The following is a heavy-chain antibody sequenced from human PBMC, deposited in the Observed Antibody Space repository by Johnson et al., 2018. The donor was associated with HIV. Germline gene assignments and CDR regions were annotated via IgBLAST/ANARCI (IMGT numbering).Heavy chain of an antibody. D-gene: IGHD3-22*01. Sequence: MLLVESGGGVVQPGRSLRLSCAASGFTFSSYGMSWVRQAPGKGLEWVSTISGSGGSTYYADSVKGQFTISRDNSKNTLYLQMNSLRAEDTAVYYCAKTYYYDSSGSLDAFDIWGQGTMVTVSS. CDR3: AKTYYYDSSGSLDAFDI. CDR2: ISGSGGST. J-gene: IGHJ3*02. CDR1: GFTFSSYG. V-gene: IGHV3-23*04.